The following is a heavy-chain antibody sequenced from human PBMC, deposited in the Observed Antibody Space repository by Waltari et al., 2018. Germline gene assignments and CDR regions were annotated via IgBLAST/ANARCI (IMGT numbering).Heavy chain of an antibody. V-gene: IGHV3-20*04. D-gene: IGHD6-19*01. Sequence: EVQLVESGGGVVRPGGSLRLSCAASGFTFDDYGMSWVRPAPGKGLEWVSGINWNGGSTGYADSVKGRFTISRDNAKNSLYLQMNSLRAEDTALYYCARAKQWLVGRPYYFDYWGQGTLVTVSS. CDR3: ARAKQWLVGRPYYFDY. CDR1: GFTFDDYG. CDR2: INWNGGST. J-gene: IGHJ4*02.